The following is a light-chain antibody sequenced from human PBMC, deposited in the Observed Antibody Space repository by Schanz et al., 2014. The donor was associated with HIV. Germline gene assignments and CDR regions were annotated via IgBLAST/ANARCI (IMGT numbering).Light chain of an antibody. CDR2: TNN. Sequence: QSVLTQAPSASGTPGQRVTISCSGSSSNIGSNSITWYPQLPGTAPNLLIYTNNQRPSGVPDRFSGSKSGTSASLAINGLQSEDEADYFCAAWDDSLSGVVFGGGTKLTVL. V-gene: IGLV1-44*01. J-gene: IGLJ3*02. CDR3: AAWDDSLSGVV. CDR1: SSNIGSNS.